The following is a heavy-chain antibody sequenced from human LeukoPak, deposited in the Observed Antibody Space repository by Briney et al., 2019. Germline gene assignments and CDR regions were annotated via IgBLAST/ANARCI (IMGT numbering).Heavy chain of an antibody. D-gene: IGHD3-10*01. CDR2: ISGSGGST. CDR1: GFTFSSYA. V-gene: IGHV3-23*01. CDR3: VKLGVTFGELSHIENYFDY. Sequence: GGSLRLSCAASGFTFSSYAMSWVRQAPGKGLEWVSGISGSGGSTYYADSVKGGFTISRDNSKNTLYLQMNSLRAEDTAVYYCVKLGVTFGELSHIENYFDYWGQGTLVTVSS. J-gene: IGHJ4*02.